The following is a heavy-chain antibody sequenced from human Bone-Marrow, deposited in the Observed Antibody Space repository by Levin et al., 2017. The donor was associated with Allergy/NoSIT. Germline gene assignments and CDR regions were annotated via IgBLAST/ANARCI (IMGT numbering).Heavy chain of an antibody. V-gene: IGHV3-49*03. Sequence: GESLKISCTPSGFSIGDYAMSWFRQAPGKGLEWVAFIRSKVYGGTTEYAASVKGRFTISRDDSKSIAYLQLNSLKTEDTAVYYCSRITSDSYASGTYCLSDYYGMDVWGQGTTVTVSS. CDR1: GFSIGDYA. CDR2: IRSKVYGGTT. J-gene: IGHJ6*02. CDR3: SRITSDSYASGTYCLSDYYGMDV. D-gene: IGHD3-10*01.